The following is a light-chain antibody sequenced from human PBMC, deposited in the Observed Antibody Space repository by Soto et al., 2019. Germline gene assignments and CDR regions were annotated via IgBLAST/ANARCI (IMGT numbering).Light chain of an antibody. V-gene: IGKV1-8*01. CDR3: WRYYCYPRT. J-gene: IGKJ1*01. CDR1: LGISSY. Sequence: AIRMTQSPSSFSASTGDRVTIACRASLGISSYLAWYQQKPGKAPKLLIYSASTLQSVVPSRFSSSGSGTDFTLTLCCLQAEDFTTYYCWRYYCYPRTFDQGNKGEIK. CDR2: SAS.